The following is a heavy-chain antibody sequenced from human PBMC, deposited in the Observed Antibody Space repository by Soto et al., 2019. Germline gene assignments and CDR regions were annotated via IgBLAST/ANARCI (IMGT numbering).Heavy chain of an antibody. D-gene: IGHD6-19*01. V-gene: IGHV4-59*01. CDR1: GGSISSYY. J-gene: IGHJ4*02. CDR2: IYYSGST. CDR3: AGSGWTTWVGY. Sequence: QVQLQESGPGLVKPSETLSLTCTVSGGSISSYYWSWIRQPPGKGLEWIGYIYYSGSTNYNPSLKSRVTISVDTSKNQFSLKLSSVTAADTAVYYCAGSGWTTWVGYWGQGTLVTVSS.